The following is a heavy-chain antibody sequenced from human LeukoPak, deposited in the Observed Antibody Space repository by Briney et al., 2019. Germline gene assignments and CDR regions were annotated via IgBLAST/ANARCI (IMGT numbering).Heavy chain of an antibody. CDR3: ARGIAKTTLNAFDI. D-gene: IGHD4-11*01. Sequence: GGSLRLSCAASGFTFSSYSVNWVRQAPGKGLEWVSSISSSSSYIYYADSVKGRFTISRDNAKNSLYLQMNSLRAEDTAVYYCARGIAKTTLNAFDIWGQGTMVTVSS. J-gene: IGHJ3*02. CDR2: ISSSSSYI. V-gene: IGHV3-21*01. CDR1: GFTFSSYS.